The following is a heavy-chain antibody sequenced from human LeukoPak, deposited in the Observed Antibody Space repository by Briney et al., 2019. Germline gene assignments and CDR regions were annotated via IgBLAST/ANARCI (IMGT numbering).Heavy chain of an antibody. Sequence: KSSETLSLTCTVSGGSISSYYWSWIRQPPGKGLEWIGYIYHSGSTNYNPSLKSRVTISVDTSKNQFSLKLSSVTAADTAVYYCASTKQQLGGYYYYYYMDVWGKGTTVTISS. CDR2: IYHSGST. D-gene: IGHD6-13*01. V-gene: IGHV4-59*01. CDR3: ASTKQQLGGYYYYYYMDV. J-gene: IGHJ6*03. CDR1: GGSISSYY.